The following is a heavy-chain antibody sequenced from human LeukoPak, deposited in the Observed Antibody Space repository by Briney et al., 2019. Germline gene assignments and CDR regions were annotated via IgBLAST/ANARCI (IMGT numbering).Heavy chain of an antibody. CDR2: IYYSGST. CDR1: GGSISSGGYY. CDR3: ARDTGYCGGGSCYHNYFDF. Sequence: SETLSLTCTVSGGSISSGGYYWSWIRQHPGKGLEWIGYIYYSGSTNYNPSLESRLTILVDTSKNQFSLKLSSLTAADTAVYYCARDTGYCGGGSCYHNYFDFWGQGTLVTVTS. V-gene: IGHV4-61*08. D-gene: IGHD2-15*01. J-gene: IGHJ4*02.